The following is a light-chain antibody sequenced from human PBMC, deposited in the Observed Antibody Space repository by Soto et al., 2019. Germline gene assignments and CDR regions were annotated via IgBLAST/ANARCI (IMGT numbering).Light chain of an antibody. J-gene: IGKJ4*01. CDR3: QQYYSSPLT. V-gene: IGKV4-1*01. CDR1: QSVLYSSNHKNY. Sequence: DIVMTQSPDSLAVSLGERATINCKSSQSVLYSSNHKNYLAWYQQKPGQPPKLLIDWASTRESGVPDRFSGSGSGTDFTLTISSLQAEDVAVYYCQQYYSSPLTFGGGTKVEI. CDR2: WAS.